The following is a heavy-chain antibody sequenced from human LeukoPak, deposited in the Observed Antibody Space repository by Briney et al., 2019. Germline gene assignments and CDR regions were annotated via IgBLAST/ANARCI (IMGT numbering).Heavy chain of an antibody. CDR2: IYYSGST. CDR1: GGSISSYY. D-gene: IGHD3-22*01. V-gene: IGHV4-59*01. J-gene: IGHJ3*02. CDR3: ARGLEYFDSSGYYPGDAFDI. Sequence: SETLSLTRTVSGGSISSYYWSWIRQPPGKGLEWIGYIYYSGSTNYNPSLKSRVTISVDTSKNQFSLKLRSVTAADTAVYYCARGLEYFDSSGYYPGDAFDIWGQGTMVTVSS.